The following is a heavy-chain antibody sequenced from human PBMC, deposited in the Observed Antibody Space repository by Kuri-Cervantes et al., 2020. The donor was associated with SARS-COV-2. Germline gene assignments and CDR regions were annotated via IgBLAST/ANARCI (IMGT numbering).Heavy chain of an antibody. CDR1: GFIFSNYW. Sequence: GESLKISCAASGFIFSNYWMSWVRQAPGKGLEWVANIKQDGSEEFYVDSVKGRFTVSRDNAKNSLFLQMNSLRAEDTAVYYCARDLSIAPVLDYWGQGTRGTVSS. J-gene: IGHJ4*02. V-gene: IGHV3-7*01. CDR3: ARDLSIAPVLDY. D-gene: IGHD6-6*01. CDR2: IKQDGSEE.